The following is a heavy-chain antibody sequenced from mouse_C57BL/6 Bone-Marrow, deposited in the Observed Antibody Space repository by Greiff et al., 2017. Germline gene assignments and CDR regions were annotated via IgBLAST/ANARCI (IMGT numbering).Heavy chain of an antibody. J-gene: IGHJ1*03. CDR1: GFSLTSYG. CDR2: IWSGGST. V-gene: IGHV2-2*01. Sequence: VQLQESGPGLVQPSQSLSITCTVSGFSLTSYGVHWVRQSPGKGLEWLGVIWSGGSTDYNAAVISRLSISKDNSKSQVFFKMNSLQADDTAIYYCARNSYYYGSSYPHWYFDVWGTGTTVTVSS. CDR3: ARNSYYYGSSYPHWYFDV. D-gene: IGHD1-1*01.